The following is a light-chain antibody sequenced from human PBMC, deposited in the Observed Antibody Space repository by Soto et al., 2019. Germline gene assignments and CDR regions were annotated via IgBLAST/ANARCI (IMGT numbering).Light chain of an antibody. CDR3: QRSYNTPRT. Sequence: DIQMTQSPSSLSASVGDRVTITCRASQTISTSLNWYQQKPGKAPKLLIYAASSLKSGVPSRFSGSGSGTDFILSISSLQPEDFGAYYCQRSYNTPRTFGGGTKVDIK. V-gene: IGKV1-39*01. CDR2: AAS. J-gene: IGKJ4*01. CDR1: QTISTS.